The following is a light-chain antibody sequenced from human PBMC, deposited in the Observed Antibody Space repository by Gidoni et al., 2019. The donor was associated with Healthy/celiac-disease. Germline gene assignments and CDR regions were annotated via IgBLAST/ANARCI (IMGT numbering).Light chain of an antibody. J-gene: IGLJ1*01. CDR3: QAWDSSTAGV. V-gene: IGLV3-1*01. Sequence: SYELTQPPSVSVSPGQTASITCSGDKLWDKYACWYQQKPGQSPVLVIYQDSKRPSGIPERFSGSNSGNTATLTISGTQAMDEADYYCQAWDSSTAGVFGTGTKVTVL. CDR2: QDS. CDR1: KLWDKY.